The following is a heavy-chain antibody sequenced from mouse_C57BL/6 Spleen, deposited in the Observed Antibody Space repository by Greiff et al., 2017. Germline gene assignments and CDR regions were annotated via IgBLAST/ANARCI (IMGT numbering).Heavy chain of an antibody. CDR2: ISSGGSYT. V-gene: IGHV5-6*01. CDR3: ARSGAMVVATGFDY. J-gene: IGHJ2*01. D-gene: IGHD1-1*01. Sequence: EVQLVESGGDLVKPGGSLKLSCAASGFTFSSYGMSWVRQTPDKRLEWVATISSGGSYTYYPDSVKGRFTISRDNAKNTLYLKMSSLKSEDTAMYYCARSGAMVVATGFDYWGQGTTLPVSS. CDR1: GFTFSSYG.